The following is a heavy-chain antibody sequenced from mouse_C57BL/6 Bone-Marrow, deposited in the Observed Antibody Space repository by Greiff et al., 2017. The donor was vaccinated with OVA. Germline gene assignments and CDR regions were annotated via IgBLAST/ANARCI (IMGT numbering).Heavy chain of an antibody. J-gene: IGHJ3*01. CDR2: IHPNSGST. Sequence: VQLQQPGAELVKPGASVKLSCKASGYTFTSYWMHWVKQRPGQGLEWIGMIHPNSGSTNYNEKFKSEATLTVDKSSSTAYMQLSSLTSEDSAVYYCARQLRRSWFAYWGQGTLVTVSA. D-gene: IGHD3-2*02. CDR3: ARQLRRSWFAY. V-gene: IGHV1-64*01. CDR1: GYTFTSYW.